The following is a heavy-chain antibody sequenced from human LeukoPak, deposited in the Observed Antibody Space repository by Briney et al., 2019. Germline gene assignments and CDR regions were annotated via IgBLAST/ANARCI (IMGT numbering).Heavy chain of an antibody. Sequence: SVKVSCKASGGTFSSYTISWVRQAPGQGLEWMGRIIPILGIANYAQKFQGSVTITADKSTSTAYMELSSLRSEDTAVYYCARVGSRSSGYDYWGQGTLVTVSS. CDR2: IIPILGIA. CDR3: ARVGSRSSGYDY. CDR1: GGTFSSYT. V-gene: IGHV1-69*02. J-gene: IGHJ4*02. D-gene: IGHD5-12*01.